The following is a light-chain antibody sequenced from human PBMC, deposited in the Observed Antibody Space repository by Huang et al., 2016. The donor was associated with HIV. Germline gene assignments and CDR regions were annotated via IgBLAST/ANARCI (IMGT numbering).Light chain of an antibody. CDR1: QTISTY. CDR2: AAS. J-gene: IGKJ5*01. V-gene: IGKV1-39*01. Sequence: DIQMTQSPSSLSASVGDRVTITCRSSQTISTYLNWYQEKPGKAPKLLIFAASKLQSGGPSRFSGSGSGADVTLTISSLQPEDFATYYCQQSYDTPITFGQGTRLDIK. CDR3: QQSYDTPIT.